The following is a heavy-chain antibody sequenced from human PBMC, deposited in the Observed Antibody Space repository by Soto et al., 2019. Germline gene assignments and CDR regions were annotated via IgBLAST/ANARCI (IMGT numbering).Heavy chain of an antibody. D-gene: IGHD1-26*01. Sequence: VSGPTLVTPTQTLTLTCTFSGFSLSSSGVGVGWIRQPPGKALEWLALIYWDDDKRYSPSLMSRLTITTDTSKNQVVLTMTNMDPVDTAKYHRAQRPMVGATKYNKFDPWGQG. CDR2: IYWDDDK. CDR3: AQRPMVGATKYNKFDP. J-gene: IGHJ5*02. CDR1: GFSLSSSGVG. V-gene: IGHV2-5*02.